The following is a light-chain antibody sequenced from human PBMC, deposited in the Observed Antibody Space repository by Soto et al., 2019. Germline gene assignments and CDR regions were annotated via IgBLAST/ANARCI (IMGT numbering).Light chain of an antibody. Sequence: QTALTQPASGSGSPGQSITISCAGTSSGVGSYNLVSWYQQHPSKAPKLMIDEGSKRPSGVSNHFPGSKSGNTASLTISGLHAEDYANYYCCSYASSSAPYVFGTGTKCIVL. CDR1: SSGVGSYNL. J-gene: IGLJ1*01. CDR2: EGS. CDR3: CSYASSSAPYV. V-gene: IGLV2-23*01.